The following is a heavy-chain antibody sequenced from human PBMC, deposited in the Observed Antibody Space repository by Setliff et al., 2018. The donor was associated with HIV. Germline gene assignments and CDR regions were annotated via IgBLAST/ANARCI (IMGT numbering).Heavy chain of an antibody. D-gene: IGHD2-8*01. J-gene: IGHJ4*02. CDR1: GYTFTSND. CDR3: ERGRYCTTLSCPYYFDY. CDR2: MNPNSGNT. Sequence: ASVKVSCKASGYTFTSNDINWVRQATGQGLEWMGWMNPNSGNTGYAQKFQGRVTMTRNTSISTVYRELNSLRSEDTAVYYCERGRYCTTLSCPYYFDYWGQGTLVTVSS. V-gene: IGHV1-8*02.